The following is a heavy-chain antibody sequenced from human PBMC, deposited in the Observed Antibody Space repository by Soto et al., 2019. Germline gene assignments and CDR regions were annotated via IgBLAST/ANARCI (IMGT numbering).Heavy chain of an antibody. Sequence: ASVKVSCKASGYTFTSYYMHWVRQAPGQGLEWMGIINPSGGSTSYAQKFQGRVTMTRDTSTSTVYMELSSLRSEDTAVYYCASLQGYYGSGSYYSHDYWGQGTLVTVSS. CDR3: ASLQGYYGSGSYYSHDY. CDR2: INPSGGST. CDR1: GYTFTSYY. J-gene: IGHJ4*02. D-gene: IGHD3-10*01. V-gene: IGHV1-46*03.